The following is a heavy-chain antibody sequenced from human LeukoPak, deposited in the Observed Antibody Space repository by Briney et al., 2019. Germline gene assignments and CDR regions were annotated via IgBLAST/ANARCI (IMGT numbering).Heavy chain of an antibody. CDR2: IYITGNT. CDR3: ARGGTLFTFFDS. Sequence: SETLSLTCTESGGSISSDDYYWNWIRQPAGRGLEWIGRIYITGNTMYNPSLESRVRMSIDTSKNQVSLTVKSVTAADTAVYYCARGGTLFTFFDSWGQGTLVTVPS. J-gene: IGHJ4*02. V-gene: IGHV4-61*02. CDR1: GGSISSDDYY.